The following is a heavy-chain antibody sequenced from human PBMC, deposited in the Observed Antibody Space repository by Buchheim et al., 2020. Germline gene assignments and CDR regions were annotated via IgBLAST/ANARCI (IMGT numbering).Heavy chain of an antibody. CDR3: ARDLHYYDSSGYYFRYLFDY. D-gene: IGHD3-22*01. V-gene: IGHV1-46*01. CDR1: GYTFTSYY. CDR2: INPSGGST. Sequence: QVQLVQSGAEVKKPGASVKVSCKASGYTFTSYYMHWVRQAPGQGLEWMGIINPSGGSTSYAQKFQGRVTMTRDTSTSTVYMELSSPRSEDTAVYYCARDLHYYDSSGYYFRYLFDYWGQGTL. J-gene: IGHJ4*02.